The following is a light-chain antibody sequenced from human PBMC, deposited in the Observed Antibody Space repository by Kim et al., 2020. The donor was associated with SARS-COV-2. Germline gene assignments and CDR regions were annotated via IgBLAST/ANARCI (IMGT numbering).Light chain of an antibody. CDR3: HQYNSYSHT. CDR2: DAS. CDR1: QSITRW. Sequence: SASVGDRVTMTCRASQSITRWLAWYPQKPGKAPKLLIYDASSLKRGVPSRFSGSGAGTEFTLTISSLQPDDFATYYCHQYNSYSHTFGQGTKLEI. J-gene: IGKJ2*01. V-gene: IGKV1-5*01.